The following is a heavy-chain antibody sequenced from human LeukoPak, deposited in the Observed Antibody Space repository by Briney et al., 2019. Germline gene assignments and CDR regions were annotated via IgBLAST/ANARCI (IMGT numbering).Heavy chain of an antibody. J-gene: IGHJ4*02. CDR1: GYTFTSYY. CDR2: INPSGGST. Sequence: ASVKVSCKASGYTFTSYYMHWVRQAPGQGLEWMGIINPSGGSTSYAQKLQGRVTVITDTSTGTAYMELRSLRSDDTAVYYCARVNNYDILSSFDYWGQGALVTVSS. D-gene: IGHD3-9*01. CDR3: ARVNNYDILSSFDY. V-gene: IGHV1-46*01.